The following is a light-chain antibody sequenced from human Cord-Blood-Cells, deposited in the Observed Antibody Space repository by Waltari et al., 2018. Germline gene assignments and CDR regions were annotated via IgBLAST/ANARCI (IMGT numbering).Light chain of an antibody. CDR3: QQYYSTHT. J-gene: IGKJ2*01. CDR1: QSVLYSSNNKNY. Sequence: DIVMTQSPDSLAVSLGERATINCKSSQSVLYSSNNKNYLAWYQQKPGQPPKLLIYWASTRESGVPDPFSGSGSGTDFTLTISSLQAEDVAVYYCQQYYSTHTFGQGTKLEIK. CDR2: WAS. V-gene: IGKV4-1*01.